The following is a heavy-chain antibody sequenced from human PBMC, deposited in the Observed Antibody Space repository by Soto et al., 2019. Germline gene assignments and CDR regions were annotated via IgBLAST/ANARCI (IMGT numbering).Heavy chain of an antibody. J-gene: IGHJ4*02. D-gene: IGHD3-10*01. CDR3: ARGMVRGVIITSVEWLRKYPLDY. CDR1: GFTFSSYT. Sequence: GGSLRLSCAASGFTFSSYTMHWVRQAPGKGLKYVSAISSNGGSTYYANSVKGRFTISRDNSKNTLYLQMGSLRAEDMAVYYCARGMVRGVIITSVEWLRKYPLDYWGQGTLVTVSS. V-gene: IGHV3-64*01. CDR2: ISSNGGST.